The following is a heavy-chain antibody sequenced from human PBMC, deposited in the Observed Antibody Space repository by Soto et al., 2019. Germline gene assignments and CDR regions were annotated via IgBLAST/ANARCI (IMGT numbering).Heavy chain of an antibody. J-gene: IGHJ5*02. Sequence: GGSLRLSCAASGYTFSNFWMHWVRQVPGKGLVWVSRINSDGSSTTYADSVKGRFTISRDNAKNTLFLQMNSLRVEDTAVYYCTRAAWDCTSASCLVNHWGQGTQVTVSS. CDR1: GYTFSNFW. V-gene: IGHV3-74*03. D-gene: IGHD2-2*01. CDR3: TRAAWDCTSASCLVNH. CDR2: INSDGSST.